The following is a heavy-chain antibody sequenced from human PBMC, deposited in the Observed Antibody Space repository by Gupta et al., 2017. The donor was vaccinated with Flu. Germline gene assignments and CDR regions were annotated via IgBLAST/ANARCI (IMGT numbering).Heavy chain of an antibody. CDR2: IDYSGNT. Sequence: QLQLQESGPGLVKPSETLSLTCTVSGDSISSRHYYWAWIRQPPEKGLEWIASIDYSGNTYYNPSLKSRVSISIDTSNNQFSLRLSSVTAADTAVYYCASMNDDTSMYVLRDYWGQGTQVTGSS. CDR3: ASMNDDTSMYVLRDY. J-gene: IGHJ4*02. V-gene: IGHV4-39*01. CDR1: GDSISSRHYY. D-gene: IGHD5-18*01.